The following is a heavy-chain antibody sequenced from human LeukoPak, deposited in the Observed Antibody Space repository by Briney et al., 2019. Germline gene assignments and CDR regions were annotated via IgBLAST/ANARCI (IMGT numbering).Heavy chain of an antibody. V-gene: IGHV3-15*01. D-gene: IGHD3-22*01. Sequence: PGGSLRLSCAASGFTFSNAWMSWVRQAPGKGLEWVGRIKSKTDGGTTGYAAPVKGRFTISRDDSKNTLYLQMNSLKTEDTAVYYCTTDPVDYYDSSGPAFKDYWGQGTLVTVSS. CDR2: IKSKTDGGTT. J-gene: IGHJ4*02. CDR1: GFTFSNAW. CDR3: TTDPVDYYDSSGPAFKDY.